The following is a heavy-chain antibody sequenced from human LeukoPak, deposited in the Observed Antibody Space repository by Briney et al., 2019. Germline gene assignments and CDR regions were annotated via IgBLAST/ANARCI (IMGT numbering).Heavy chain of an antibody. J-gene: IGHJ3*02. CDR3: ARGPAPLHGWLRPSDAFDI. Sequence: GASVKVSCKASGYTFTGYYMHWVRQAPGQGLEWMGWINPNSGGTNYAQKLQGRVTMTTDTSTSTAYMELRSLRSDDTAVYYCARGPAPLHGWLRPSDAFDIWGQGTMVTVSS. V-gene: IGHV1-2*02. CDR1: GYTFTGYY. CDR2: INPNSGGT. D-gene: IGHD5-12*01.